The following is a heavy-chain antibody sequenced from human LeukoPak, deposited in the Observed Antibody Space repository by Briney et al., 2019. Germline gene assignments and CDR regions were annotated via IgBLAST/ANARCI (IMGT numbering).Heavy chain of an antibody. CDR3: ARGGNYYSSGYHHWFDP. V-gene: IGHV1-2*02. D-gene: IGHD3-22*01. CDR1: GYTFTGYY. Sequence: ASVKVSCKASGYTFTGYYMHWVRQAPGQGLEWMGWINPNSGGTNYAQKFQGRVTMTRETSISTAYMEVSRLRSDHTAGYYCARGGNYYSSGYHHWFDPWGEGTLVTVSS. J-gene: IGHJ5*02. CDR2: INPNSGGT.